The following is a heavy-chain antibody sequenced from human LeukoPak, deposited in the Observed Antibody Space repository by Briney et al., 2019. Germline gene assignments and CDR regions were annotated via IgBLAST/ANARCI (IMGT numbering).Heavy chain of an antibody. CDR1: GGSISSYY. CDR2: IYYSGST. V-gene: IGHV4-59*01. Sequence: SETLSLTCTVSGGSISSYYWSWLRQPPGKGLEWIGYIYYSGSTNYNPSLKSRVTISVDTSKNQFSLKLSSVTAADTAVYYCASGAVARYWGQGTLVTVSS. CDR3: ASGAVARY. D-gene: IGHD6-19*01. J-gene: IGHJ4*02.